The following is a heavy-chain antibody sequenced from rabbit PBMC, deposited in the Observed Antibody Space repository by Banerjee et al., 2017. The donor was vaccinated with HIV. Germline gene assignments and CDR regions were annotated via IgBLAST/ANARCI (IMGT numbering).Heavy chain of an antibody. D-gene: IGHD6-1*01. V-gene: IGHV1S45*01. CDR3: ARDAGYGYVAPFDL. Sequence: QEQLEESGGDLVKPEGSLTLTCTASGLDFSSYNYIYWVRQAPGKGLEWIACIYTSSGSTYYASWAKGRFTITKTSSTTVTLQMTSLTAADTATYFCARDAGYGYVAPFDLWGPVSMV. J-gene: IGHJ4*01. CDR2: IYTSSGST. CDR1: GLDFSSYNY.